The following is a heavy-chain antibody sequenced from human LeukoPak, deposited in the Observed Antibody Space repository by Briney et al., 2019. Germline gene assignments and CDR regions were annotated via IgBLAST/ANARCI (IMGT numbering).Heavy chain of an antibody. Sequence: PSETLSLTCTVSNYSISSGYYWGWIRQPPGKGLEWIGSIFHSGSTYYNPSLKSRVIISLDTSKNQFSLKLSSVTAADTAVYYCARGAMDYDFWSGYSGWHFDYWGQGTLVTVSP. CDR2: IFHSGST. J-gene: IGHJ4*02. D-gene: IGHD3-3*01. CDR1: NYSISSGYY. CDR3: ARGAMDYDFWSGYSGWHFDY. V-gene: IGHV4-38-2*02.